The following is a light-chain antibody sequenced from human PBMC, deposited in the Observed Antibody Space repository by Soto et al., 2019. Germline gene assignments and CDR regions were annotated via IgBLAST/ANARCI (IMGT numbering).Light chain of an antibody. J-gene: IGKJ1*01. CDR2: AAS. Sequence: DIQMTQSPSTLSASVGDRVTITCRASQSISSWLAWYQQKPGKAPKLLIYAASSLQSGVPSRFSGSGSGTDFTLTISSLQPEDSATYYCQQYNTYSRTFGQGTKVDIK. CDR3: QQYNTYSRT. V-gene: IGKV1-5*01. CDR1: QSISSW.